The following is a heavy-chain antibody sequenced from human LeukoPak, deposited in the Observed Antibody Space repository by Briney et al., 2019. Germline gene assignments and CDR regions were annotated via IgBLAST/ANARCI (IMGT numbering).Heavy chain of an antibody. CDR3: ARSLTGDYFDY. V-gene: IGHV1-69*04. Sequence: SVKVSCKASGGTFSSYAISWVRQAPGQGLEWMGRIIPILGIANYAQKFQGRVTITADESTSTAYMELSSLRSEDTAVYYCARSLTGDYFDYWGQGTLVTVSS. CDR2: IIPILGIA. D-gene: IGHD7-27*01. CDR1: GGTFSSYA. J-gene: IGHJ4*02.